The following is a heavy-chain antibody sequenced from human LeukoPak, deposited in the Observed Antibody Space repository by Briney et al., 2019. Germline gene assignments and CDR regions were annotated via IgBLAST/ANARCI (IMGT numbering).Heavy chain of an antibody. V-gene: IGHV3-30*18. CDR1: GFTFSSYG. Sequence: GGSLGLSCAASGFTFSSYGMHWVRQAPGKGLEWVAVISYDGSNKYYADSVKGRFTISRDNSKNTLYLQMNSLRAEDTAVYHCAKSLGYSYGSLVVDYWGQGTLVTVSS. D-gene: IGHD5-18*01. J-gene: IGHJ4*02. CDR3: AKSLGYSYGSLVVDY. CDR2: ISYDGSNK.